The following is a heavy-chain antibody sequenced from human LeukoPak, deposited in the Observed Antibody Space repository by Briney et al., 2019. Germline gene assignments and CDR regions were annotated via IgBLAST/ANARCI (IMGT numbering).Heavy chain of an antibody. CDR2: IYYSGST. CDR1: GGSISSYY. J-gene: IGHJ6*03. CDR3: ARGVLGYCSSTSCYGYYYYMGV. D-gene: IGHD2-2*01. V-gene: IGHV4-59*01. Sequence: SETLSLTCTVSGGSISSYYWSWIRQPPGKGLEWIGYIYYSGSTNYNPSLKSRVTISVDTSKNQFSLKLSSVTAADTAVYYCARGVLGYCSSTSCYGYYYYMGVWGKGTTVTVSS.